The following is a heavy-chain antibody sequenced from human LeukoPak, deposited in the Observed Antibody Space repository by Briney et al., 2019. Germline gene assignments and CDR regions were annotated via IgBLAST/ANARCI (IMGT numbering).Heavy chain of an antibody. CDR1: GIIFSKAW. V-gene: IGHV3-15*01. Sequence: GGSLRLSCAVSGIIFSKAWMSWVRQAPGKGLEWVGRIKSETDGGTTDYAAPVKGRFTISRDNSKNTLYLQMNTLRAEDTAVYYCASSIAVAGTLDYWGQGTLVTVSS. CDR3: ASSIAVAGTLDY. CDR2: IKSETDGGTT. D-gene: IGHD6-19*01. J-gene: IGHJ4*02.